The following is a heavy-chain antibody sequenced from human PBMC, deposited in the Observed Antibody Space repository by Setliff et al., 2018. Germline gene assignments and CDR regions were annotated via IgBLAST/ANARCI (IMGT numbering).Heavy chain of an antibody. CDR2: INHSGST. J-gene: IGHJ4*02. CDR3: ARGRGWYRASGTGLDY. D-gene: IGHD6-19*01. V-gene: IGHV4-34*01. CDR1: GGSFSGYY. Sequence: SETLSLTCAVYGGSFSGYYWSWIRQPPGKGLEWIGEINHSGSTNYNPSLKSRVTISVDTSKNQFSLKLSSLTAADTAVYYCARGRGWYRASGTGLDYWGQGTLVTVSS.